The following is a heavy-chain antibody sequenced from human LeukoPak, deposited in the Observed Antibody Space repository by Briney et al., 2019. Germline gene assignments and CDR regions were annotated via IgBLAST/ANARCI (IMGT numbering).Heavy chain of an antibody. CDR2: ISYDGSNK. V-gene: IGHV3-30-3*01. CDR1: GFTFSSYA. CDR3: ARGEYYDSSGPLDY. D-gene: IGHD3-22*01. J-gene: IGHJ4*02. Sequence: GGSLRLSCAASGFTFSSYAMHWVRQAPGKGLEWVAVISYDGSNKYYADSVKGRFTISRDNSKNTLYLQMNSLRAEDTAVYYCARGEYYDSSGPLDYWGQGTLVTVSS.